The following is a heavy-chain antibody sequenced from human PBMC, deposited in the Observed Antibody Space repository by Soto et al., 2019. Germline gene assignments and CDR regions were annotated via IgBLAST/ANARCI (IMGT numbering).Heavy chain of an antibody. CDR3: ARDWVDYDILTGYYNKRAFDI. CDR1: GGSISSYY. Sequence: SETLSLTCTVSGGSISSYYWSWIRQPPGKGLEWIGYIYYSGSTNYNPSLKSRVTISVDTSKNQFSLKLSSVTAADTAVYYCARDWVDYDILTGYYNKRAFDIWGQGTMVNVSS. CDR2: IYYSGST. D-gene: IGHD3-9*01. V-gene: IGHV4-59*01. J-gene: IGHJ3*02.